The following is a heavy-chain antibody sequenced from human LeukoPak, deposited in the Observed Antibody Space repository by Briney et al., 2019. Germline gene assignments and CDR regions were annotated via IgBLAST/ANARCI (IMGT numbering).Heavy chain of an antibody. J-gene: IGHJ4*02. Sequence: GGSLRLSCAASGFTFSSYSMNWVRQAPGKGLEWVSSISSSSSYIYYADSVKGRFTISGDNAKNSLYLQMNSLRAEDTAVYYCARLVAAGPFDYWGQGTLVTVSS. D-gene: IGHD6-13*01. V-gene: IGHV3-21*01. CDR2: ISSSSSYI. CDR1: GFTFSSYS. CDR3: ARLVAAGPFDY.